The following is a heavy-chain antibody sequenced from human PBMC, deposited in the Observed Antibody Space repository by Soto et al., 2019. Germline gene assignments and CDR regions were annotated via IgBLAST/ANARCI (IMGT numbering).Heavy chain of an antibody. J-gene: IGHJ6*02. Sequence: GGSLRLSCAASGFTFSSYAMSWVRQAPGKGLEWVSAISGSGGSTYYADSVKGRFTISRDNSKNTLYLQMNSLRAEDTAVYYCAKGGIAASSHYYYGMDVWGQGTTVPVSS. D-gene: IGHD6-13*01. V-gene: IGHV3-23*01. CDR2: ISGSGGST. CDR3: AKGGIAASSHYYYGMDV. CDR1: GFTFSSYA.